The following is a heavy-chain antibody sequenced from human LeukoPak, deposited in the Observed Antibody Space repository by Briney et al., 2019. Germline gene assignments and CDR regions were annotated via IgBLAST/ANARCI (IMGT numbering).Heavy chain of an antibody. J-gene: IGHJ4*02. CDR3: AKVERGEIQLWLPYYFDY. CDR1: GFTFSSYA. CDR2: ISGSGGST. Sequence: PGGSLRLSCAASGFTFSSYAMSWVRQAPGKGLEWVSAISGSGGSTYYADSVKGRFTISRDNSKNTLYLQMNSLRAEDTAVYYCAKVERGEIQLWLPYYFDYWGQGTLVTVSS. V-gene: IGHV3-23*01. D-gene: IGHD5-18*01.